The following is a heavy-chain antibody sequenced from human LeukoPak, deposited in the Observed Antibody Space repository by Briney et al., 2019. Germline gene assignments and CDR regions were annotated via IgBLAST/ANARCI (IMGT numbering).Heavy chain of an antibody. Sequence: ASVKVSCKASGYTFTGYYMHWVRQAPGQGLEWMGWINPKYGGTHYAQKFQERFTITTDTSISTAYMDLRTLESADTAFYYCARGEGLSIFAVLLTWGQGTLVTVSS. J-gene: IGHJ4*02. V-gene: IGHV1-2*02. CDR2: INPKYGGT. CDR3: ARGEGLSIFAVLLT. D-gene: IGHD3-3*02. CDR1: GYTFTGYY.